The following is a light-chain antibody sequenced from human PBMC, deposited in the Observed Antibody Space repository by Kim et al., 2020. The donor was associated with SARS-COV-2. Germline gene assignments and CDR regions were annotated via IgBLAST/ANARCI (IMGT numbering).Light chain of an antibody. J-gene: IGLJ3*02. CDR2: GNS. V-gene: IGLV1-40*01. Sequence: QSVLTQPPSVSGAPGQRVTISCTGSSSNIGAGYDVHWYQQLPGTAPKLLIYGNSNRPSGVPDRFSGSKSGTSASLAITGLQAEDEADYYCQSYDSSLSGSWVFGGWTQLTVL. CDR3: QSYDSSLSGSWV. CDR1: SSNIGAGYD.